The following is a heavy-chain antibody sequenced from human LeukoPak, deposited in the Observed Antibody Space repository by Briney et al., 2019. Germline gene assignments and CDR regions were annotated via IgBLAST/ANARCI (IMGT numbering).Heavy chain of an antibody. J-gene: IGHJ4*02. CDR1: GFTFSSYT. CDR2: ISYDGTYK. CDR3: ARGGGYCVNGVCQKDY. V-gene: IGHV3-30*03. Sequence: QTGGSLRLSCAVSGFTFSSYTINWVRQAPGKGLEWVTVISYDGTYKYYAESVKGRFTISRDNSKNTLYLQMNSLRPEDTALYYCARGGGYCVNGVCQKDYWGQGTLVTVSS. D-gene: IGHD2-8*01.